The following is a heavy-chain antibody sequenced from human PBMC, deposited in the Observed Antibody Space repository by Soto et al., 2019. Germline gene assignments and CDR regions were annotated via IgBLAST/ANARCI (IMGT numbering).Heavy chain of an antibody. CDR3: ARAYPRRGGGYYYYYGMDV. V-gene: IGHV4-61*01. J-gene: IGHJ6*02. Sequence: PSETLSLTCTVSGGSVSSGSYYWSWIRQPPGKGLEWIGYIYYSGSTNYNPSLKSRVTISVDTSKNQFSLKLSSVTAADTAVYYCARAYPRRGGGYYYYYGMDVWGQGTTVTVSS. CDR2: IYYSGST. D-gene: IGHD3-16*01. CDR1: GGSVSSGSYY.